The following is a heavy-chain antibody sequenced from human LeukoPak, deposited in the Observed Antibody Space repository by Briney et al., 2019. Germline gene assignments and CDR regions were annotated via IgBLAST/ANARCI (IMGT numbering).Heavy chain of an antibody. D-gene: IGHD5-18*01. V-gene: IGHV4-39*07. J-gene: IGHJ4*02. CDR3: ARDLYTYNPDAEY. CDR2: IYYSGST. CDR1: GGSISSSSYL. Sequence: SETLSLTCSVSGGSISSSSYLWAWIRQPPGKGPEWIASIYYSGSTYYNPSLRSRVTISLDTSKNQFSLRLSSVTAADTAVYYCARDLYTYNPDAEYWGQGTLVTVSS.